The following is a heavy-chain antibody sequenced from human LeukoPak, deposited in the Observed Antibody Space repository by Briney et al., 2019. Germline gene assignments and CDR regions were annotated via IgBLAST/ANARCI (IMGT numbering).Heavy chain of an antibody. V-gene: IGHV3-43*02. Sequence: GGSLRRYCAASGFTFDDYAMHWVRQAPGKGLEWVSLISGDGGSTYYVDSVKGRFTISRDNSKNSLYLQMNGLRTEDIALYYCGKGRLGELSLWGQGTLVTVSS. CDR3: GKGRLGELSL. D-gene: IGHD3-16*02. CDR2: ISGDGGST. J-gene: IGHJ4*02. CDR1: GFTFDDYA.